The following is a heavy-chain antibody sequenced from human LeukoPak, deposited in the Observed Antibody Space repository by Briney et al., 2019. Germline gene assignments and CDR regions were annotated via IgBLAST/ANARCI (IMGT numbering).Heavy chain of an antibody. CDR2: ISWNSGSI. D-gene: IGHD3-22*01. CDR3: AKGTTLYYDSSGYYYDY. V-gene: IGHV3-9*01. Sequence: PGGSLRLSCAASGFTFDDYAMHWVRQAPGKGLEWVSGISWNSGSIGYADSVKGRFTISRDNAKNSLYLQMNSLRAEDTALYYCAKGTTLYYDSSGYYYDYWGQGTLVTVSS. J-gene: IGHJ4*02. CDR1: GFTFDDYA.